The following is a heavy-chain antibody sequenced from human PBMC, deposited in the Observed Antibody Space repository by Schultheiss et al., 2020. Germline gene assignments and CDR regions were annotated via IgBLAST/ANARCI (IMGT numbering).Heavy chain of an antibody. J-gene: IGHJ4*02. CDR3: ARHESGSYYEVDY. D-gene: IGHD1-26*01. Sequence: SETLSLTCAVYGGSFSGYYWSWIRQPPGKGLEWIGEINHSGSTYYNPSLKSRVTISVDTSKNQFSLKLSSVTAADTAVYYCARHESGSYYEVDYWGQGTLVTVSS. CDR1: GGSFSGYY. V-gene: IGHV4-34*01. CDR2: INHSGST.